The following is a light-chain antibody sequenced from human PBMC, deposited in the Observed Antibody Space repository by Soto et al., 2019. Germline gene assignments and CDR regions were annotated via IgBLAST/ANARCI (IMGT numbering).Light chain of an antibody. J-gene: IGKJ5*01. CDR3: QQYNNWPAIT. CDR1: QSVRSN. V-gene: IGKV3D-15*01. Sequence: EIVMTQSPATLSVSPGERAALSCRASQSVRSNLAWYQQKPGQAPRLLIYGASTRATGIPARFSGSGSGTEFTLTISSLQSEDFAVYYCQQYNNWPAITFGQGTRLEMK. CDR2: GAS.